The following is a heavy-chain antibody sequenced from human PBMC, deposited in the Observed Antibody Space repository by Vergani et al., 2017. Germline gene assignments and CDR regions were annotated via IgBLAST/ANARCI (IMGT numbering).Heavy chain of an antibody. Sequence: QVQLVQSGAEVKKPGSSVKVSCKASGATFRSNTISWVRQVPGQGLEWMGRIIPVLGKTKYAQDFQGRLTITADTSTSTAYMELTSLRSQDTAVYYCARARAGRQWLAASGFDSWGQGTLVTVSS. J-gene: IGHJ4*02. CDR1: GATFRSNT. CDR3: ARARAGRQWLAASGFDS. V-gene: IGHV1-69*08. D-gene: IGHD6-19*01. CDR2: IIPVLGKT.